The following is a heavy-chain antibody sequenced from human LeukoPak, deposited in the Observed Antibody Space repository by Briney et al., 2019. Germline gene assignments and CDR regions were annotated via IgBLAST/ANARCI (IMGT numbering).Heavy chain of an antibody. CDR3: AGFSGGWSLDY. Sequence: GGSLRLSCAASGLSFSDYYMSWIRQAPGLGLEWVSYISSSGSTIYYADSVKGRFTISRDNAKNSLYLQMNSLRAEDTAVYYCAGFSGGWSLDYWGQGTLVTVSS. D-gene: IGHD6-19*01. CDR1: GLSFSDYY. J-gene: IGHJ4*02. V-gene: IGHV3-11*01. CDR2: ISSSGSTI.